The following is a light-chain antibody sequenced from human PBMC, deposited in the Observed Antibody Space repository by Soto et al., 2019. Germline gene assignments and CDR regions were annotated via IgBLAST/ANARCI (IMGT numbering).Light chain of an antibody. CDR3: CSYAGSPYV. CDR2: DVS. V-gene: IGLV2-11*01. CDR1: SSDVGRYNY. J-gene: IGLJ1*01. Sequence: QSALTQPRSVSGSPGQSVTISCTGTSSDVGRYNYVSWYQHHPGKAPKLMIYDVSTRPSGVPDRFSGSKSGTRASLTISGLQAEDEADYYCCSYAGSPYVFGTGTKLTVL.